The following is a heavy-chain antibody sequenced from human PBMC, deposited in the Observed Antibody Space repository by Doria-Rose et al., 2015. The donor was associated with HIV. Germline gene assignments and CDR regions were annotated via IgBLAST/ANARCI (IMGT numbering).Heavy chain of an antibody. CDR3: AKDAPWGSVRPGDAFDF. J-gene: IGHJ3*01. Sequence: VQLVESGGGVVQPGGSLRLSCVTSGFTFRSYGRHWVRQAPGKGLERGAFIRYDGSNKYHADPLKGRFTISRDNAKNTLYRQMNSLRAEDTAVYYCAKDAPWGSVRPGDAFDFWGQGTRVTVSP. D-gene: IGHD3-16*01. CDR2: IRYDGSNK. CDR1: GFTFRSYG. V-gene: IGHV3-30*02.